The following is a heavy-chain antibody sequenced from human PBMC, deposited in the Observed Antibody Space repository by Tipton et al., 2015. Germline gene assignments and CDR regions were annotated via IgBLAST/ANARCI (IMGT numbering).Heavy chain of an antibody. CDR3: ARDFTPYQYYAMDV. Sequence: TLSLTCTVSGGSISSSSYYWDWIRQPPGKGLEWIGNIYYSGSTYYNPSLNSRVTISIDTSRNQFSLKLSSVTAADTAVYYCARDFTPYQYYAMDVWGQGTTVTVPS. CDR1: GGSISSSSYY. V-gene: IGHV4-39*02. CDR2: IYYSGST. J-gene: IGHJ6*02.